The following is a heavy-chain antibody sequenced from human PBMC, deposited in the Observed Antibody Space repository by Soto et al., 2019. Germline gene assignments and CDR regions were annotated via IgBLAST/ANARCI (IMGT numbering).Heavy chain of an antibody. Sequence: GGSLRLSCAASGFTFSSYAMSWVRQAPGKGLEWVSAISGSGGSTYYADSVKGRFTISRDNSKNTLYLQMNSLRAEDTAVYYCAKGYYYDSSGYYFSQYYFDYWGQGTLVTVSS. J-gene: IGHJ4*02. V-gene: IGHV3-23*01. CDR2: ISGSGGST. D-gene: IGHD3-22*01. CDR3: AKGYYYDSSGYYFSQYYFDY. CDR1: GFTFSSYA.